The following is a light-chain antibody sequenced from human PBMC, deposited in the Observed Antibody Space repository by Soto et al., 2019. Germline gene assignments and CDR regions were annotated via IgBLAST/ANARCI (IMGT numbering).Light chain of an antibody. CDR1: SSDVGGYNY. Sequence: QSALTQPASVSGSPGQSITISCTGTSSDVGGYNYVSWYQQHPGKAPKLMIYDVSNRPSGVSNRFSGSKSGNTASLTISGVQAEDEADYYCISYTSSSTVVFGGGTKLTVL. CDR2: DVS. V-gene: IGLV2-14*01. CDR3: ISYTSSSTVV. J-gene: IGLJ2*01.